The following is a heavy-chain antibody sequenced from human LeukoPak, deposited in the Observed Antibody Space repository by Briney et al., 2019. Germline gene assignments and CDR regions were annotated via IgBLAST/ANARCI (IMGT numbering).Heavy chain of an antibody. CDR2: IYPGDSDT. CDR3: ARRFSSGKTFDY. D-gene: IGHD6-19*01. Sequence: GESLEISCKGSGCGFTSYWIGWVRQMPGKGLEGVGIIYPGDSDTRYSPSFQGQVTISADKSISTAYLQWSSLKASDTAMYYCARRFSSGKTFDYCGQGTLVTVSS. V-gene: IGHV5-51*01. CDR1: GCGFTSYW. J-gene: IGHJ4*02.